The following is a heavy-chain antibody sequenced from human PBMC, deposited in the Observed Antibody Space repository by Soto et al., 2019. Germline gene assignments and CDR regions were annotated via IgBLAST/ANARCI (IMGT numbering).Heavy chain of an antibody. J-gene: IGHJ4*02. CDR2: SSPRGDTI. Sequence: GGYLRLSCVASGFSLANYPMNWVRQTPGKGLEWISYSSPRGDTIYYADSVEGRFTISRDNARNSLSLHMSSLRDEDSALYYCAKGPHTNVGWPYYFDSWVQG. D-gene: IGHD6-19*01. V-gene: IGHV3-48*02. CDR3: AKGPHTNVGWPYYFDS. CDR1: GFSLANYP.